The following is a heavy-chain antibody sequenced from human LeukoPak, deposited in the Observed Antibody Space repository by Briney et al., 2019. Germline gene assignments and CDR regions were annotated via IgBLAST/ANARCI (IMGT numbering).Heavy chain of an antibody. CDR2: IYYSGST. CDR1: GGSISSGDYY. Sequence: SQTLSLTCTVSGGSISSGDYYWSWIRQPPGKGLERIGYIYYSGSTYYNPSLKSRVTISVDTSKNQFSLKLSSVTAADTAVYYCAREPLQYGMDVWGQGTTVTVSS. J-gene: IGHJ6*02. V-gene: IGHV4-30-4*01. D-gene: IGHD4-11*01. CDR3: AREPLQYGMDV.